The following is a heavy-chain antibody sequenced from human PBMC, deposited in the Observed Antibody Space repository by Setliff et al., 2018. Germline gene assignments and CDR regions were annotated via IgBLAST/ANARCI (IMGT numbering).Heavy chain of an antibody. J-gene: IGHJ4*02. V-gene: IGHV4-39*01. Sequence: SETLSLTCTVSGGSISSSSYYWGWIRQPPGKGLEWIGSIYYSGSTYYNPSLKSRVTISVDTSKNQFSLKLGSVTAADTAVYYCASLPYYDSSGYSLSYYWGQGTLVTVSS. CDR2: IYYSGST. D-gene: IGHD3-22*01. CDR3: ASLPYYDSSGYSLSYY. CDR1: GGSISSSSYY.